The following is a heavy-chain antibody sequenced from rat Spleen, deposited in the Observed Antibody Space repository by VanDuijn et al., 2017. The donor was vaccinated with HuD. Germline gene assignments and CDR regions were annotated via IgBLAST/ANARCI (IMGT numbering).Heavy chain of an antibody. V-gene: IGHV5-22*01. CDR2: ISYEGSST. CDR3: ARLSIITTYFDY. Sequence: EVQLVESGGGLVQPGRSMKLSCAASGFTFSNYGLAWVRQAPKKGLEWVASISYEGSSTYYGDSVKGRFTISRDNAKSTLYLQMNSLRSEDTATYYCARLSIITTYFDYWGQGVMVTVSS. D-gene: IGHD1-10*01. J-gene: IGHJ2*01. CDR1: GFTFSNYG.